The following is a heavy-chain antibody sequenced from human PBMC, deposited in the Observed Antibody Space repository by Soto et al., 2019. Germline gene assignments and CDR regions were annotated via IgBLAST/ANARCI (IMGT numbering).Heavy chain of an antibody. Sequence: EVQLLESGGGLAQPGGSLTLSCVASGFTFSDYAMSWVRQAPGKGLEWVSTITGGGAYTYPADSVEGRFTNSRDNSKNILYLQMKSLRAEDMAVYYCAKDAGDVRDWDCRGGSCSPDGMDVWGQGTTVTVS. CDR1: GFTFSDYA. V-gene: IGHV3-23*01. D-gene: IGHD2-15*01. CDR3: AKDAGDVRDWDCRGGSCSPDGMDV. J-gene: IGHJ6*02. CDR2: ITGGGAYT.